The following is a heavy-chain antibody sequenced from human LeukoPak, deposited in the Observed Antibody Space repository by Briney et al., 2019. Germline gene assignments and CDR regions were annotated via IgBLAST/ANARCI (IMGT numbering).Heavy chain of an antibody. Sequence: GRSLRLSCAASGFTFDDYAMHWVRQAPGKGLEWVSGISWNSGSIGYADSVKGRFTISRDNAKNSLYLQMNSLRAEDTALYYCAKDMGFDYYGSGSYSMFDYWGQGTLVTVSS. J-gene: IGHJ4*02. CDR2: ISWNSGSI. D-gene: IGHD3-10*01. CDR3: AKDMGFDYYGSGSYSMFDY. V-gene: IGHV3-9*01. CDR1: GFTFDDYA.